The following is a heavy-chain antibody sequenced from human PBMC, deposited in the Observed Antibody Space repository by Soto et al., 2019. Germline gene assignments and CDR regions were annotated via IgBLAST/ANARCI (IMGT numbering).Heavy chain of an antibody. D-gene: IGHD3-22*01. CDR2: IIPIFGTA. CDR1: GGTFSSYA. Sequence: SVKVSCKASGGTFSSYAISWVRRAPGQGLEWMGGIIPIFGTANYAQKFQGRVTITADESTSTAYMELSSLRSEDTAVYYCACPYDSSGYYYYYGMDVWGQGTTVTVSS. V-gene: IGHV1-69*13. J-gene: IGHJ6*02. CDR3: ACPYDSSGYYYYYGMDV.